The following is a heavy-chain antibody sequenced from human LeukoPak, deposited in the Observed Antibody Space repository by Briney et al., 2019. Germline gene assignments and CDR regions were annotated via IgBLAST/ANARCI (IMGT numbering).Heavy chain of an antibody. D-gene: IGHD3-10*01. J-gene: IGHJ4*02. CDR3: AKARYYYGSGRSYYFDY. Sequence: GRSLRPSCAASEFTISSYGMHWVRQAPGKGLEWAAVISYEGSNKYYADSGKGRFTISRDNSKNTLYLQMNSLRAEDTAVYYCAKARYYYGSGRSYYFDYWGQGTLVTVSS. V-gene: IGHV3-30*18. CDR1: EFTISSYG. CDR2: ISYEGSNK.